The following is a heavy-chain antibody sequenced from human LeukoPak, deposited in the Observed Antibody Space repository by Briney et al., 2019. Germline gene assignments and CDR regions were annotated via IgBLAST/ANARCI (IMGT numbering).Heavy chain of an antibody. D-gene: IGHD6-13*01. Sequence: SETLSLTCTVSGGSISSSSYYWGWIRQPPGKGLEWIGSIYYSGSTYYNPSLKSRVTISVDTSKNQFSLKLSSVTAADTAVYYCARGHTPAYSSSWYNWFDPSGQGTLVTVSS. CDR1: GGSISSSSYY. V-gene: IGHV4-39*07. CDR2: IYYSGST. CDR3: ARGHTPAYSSSWYNWFDP. J-gene: IGHJ5*02.